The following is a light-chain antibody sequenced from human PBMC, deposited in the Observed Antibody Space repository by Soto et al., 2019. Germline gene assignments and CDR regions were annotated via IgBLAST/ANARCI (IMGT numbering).Light chain of an antibody. J-gene: IGLJ1*01. CDR2: DVR. Sequence: QSVLTQPASVSGSPGQSITISCTGTSSDVGGYNYVSWYQQHPGKAPKLMIYDVRHRPSGVSNRFSGSKSVNTASLTISGLQAEDEADYYCSSYTTISTYVFGTGTKLTVL. CDR1: SSDVGGYNY. CDR3: SSYTTISTYV. V-gene: IGLV2-14*01.